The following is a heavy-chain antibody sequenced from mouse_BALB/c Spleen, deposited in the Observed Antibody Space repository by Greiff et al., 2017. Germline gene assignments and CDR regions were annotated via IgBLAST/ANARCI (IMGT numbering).Heavy chain of an antibody. J-gene: IGHJ4*01. CDR2: ISSGGSYT. D-gene: IGHD2-14*01. Sequence: EVKLVESGGDLVKPGGSLKLSCAASGFTFSSYGMSWVRQTPDKRLEWVATISSGGSYTYYPDSVKGRFTISRDNAKNTLYLQMSSLKSEDTAMYYCARRGYERDAMDNWGQGTSVTVSS. CDR1: GFTFSSYG. CDR3: ARRGYERDAMDN. V-gene: IGHV5-6*02.